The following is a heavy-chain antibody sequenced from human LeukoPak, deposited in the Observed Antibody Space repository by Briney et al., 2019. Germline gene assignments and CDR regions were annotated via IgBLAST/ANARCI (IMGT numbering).Heavy chain of an antibody. D-gene: IGHD6-13*01. Sequence: SETLSLTCTVSGGSISSYYWGWIRQPPGKGLEWIGYIYTSGSTNYNPSLKSRVTISVDTSKNQFSLKLSSVTAADTAVYYCARTYSVSYWYFDLWGRGTLVTVSS. J-gene: IGHJ2*01. CDR2: IYTSGST. CDR3: ARTYSVSYWYFDL. V-gene: IGHV4-4*09. CDR1: GGSISSYY.